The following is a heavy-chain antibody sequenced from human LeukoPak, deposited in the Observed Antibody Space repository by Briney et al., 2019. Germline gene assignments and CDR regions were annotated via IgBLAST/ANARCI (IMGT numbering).Heavy chain of an antibody. J-gene: IGHJ4*02. V-gene: IGHV4-39*07. Sequence: SETLSLTCTVSGGSISSSSYYWGWIRQPPGKGLEWIGSIYYSGSTYYNPSLKSRVTISVDTSKNQFSLKLSSVTAADTAVYYCARDKDGATEYGFDYWGQGTLVTVSS. D-gene: IGHD5-12*01. CDR3: ARDKDGATEYGFDY. CDR2: IYYSGST. CDR1: GGSISSSSYY.